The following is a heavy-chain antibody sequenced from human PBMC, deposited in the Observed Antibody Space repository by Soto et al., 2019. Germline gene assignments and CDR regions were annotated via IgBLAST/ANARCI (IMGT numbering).Heavy chain of an antibody. CDR1: GYTFTGYY. Sequence: QVQLVQSGAEVKKPGASVKVSCKASGYTFTGYYMHWVRQAPGQGLEWMGWINPNSGGTNYAQKFQGWVTMSRDTSISTAYMELSRLRSDDTAVYYCARGMGGDCSGCSCRDFDYWGQGPLVTVSS. D-gene: IGHD2-15*01. J-gene: IGHJ4*02. CDR3: ARGMGGDCSGCSCRDFDY. CDR2: INPNSGGT. V-gene: IGHV1-2*04.